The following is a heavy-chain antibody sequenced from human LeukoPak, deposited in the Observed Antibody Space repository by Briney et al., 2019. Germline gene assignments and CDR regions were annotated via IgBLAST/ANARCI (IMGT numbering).Heavy chain of an antibody. CDR3: TRGAPGY. V-gene: IGHV3-53*01. CDR1: GFIVGSEH. CDR2: TYSGGTT. Sequence: GGSLRLSCVTPGFIVGSEHMSGVRPAPGKGREWVSLTYSGGTTSYADSVKGRFTVSIDIAKNTLYLQMNSLRAEDTAVYYCTRGAPGYRAQAPLVTASS. D-gene: IGHD3-10*01. J-gene: IGHJ4*02.